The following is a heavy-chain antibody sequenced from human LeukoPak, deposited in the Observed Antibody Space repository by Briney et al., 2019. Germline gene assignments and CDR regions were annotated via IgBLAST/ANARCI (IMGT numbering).Heavy chain of an antibody. CDR2: IYYSGST. V-gene: IGHV4-59*08. CDR3: ARVAAGIGFFQH. D-gene: IGHD6-13*01. Sequence: SETLSLTCTVSGGSISSYYWSWIRQPPGKGLEWIGYIYYSGSTNYNPSLKSRVTISVNTSKNQLSLKLSSVTAADTAVYYCARVAAGIGFFQHWGQGTLVTVSS. J-gene: IGHJ1*01. CDR1: GGSISSYY.